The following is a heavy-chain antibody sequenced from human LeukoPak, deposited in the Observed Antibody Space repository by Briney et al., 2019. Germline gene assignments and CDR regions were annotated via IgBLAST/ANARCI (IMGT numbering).Heavy chain of an antibody. V-gene: IGHV4-59*08. Sequence: SETLSLTCTVSDDSISDYYRGWIRQPPGKGLEWIGYIYDSENTNYNPSLKSRVTISVDTSKNQFSLKLSSVTAADTAVYYCSGRSIREGAGYWGQGTLVTVSS. D-gene: IGHD2-21*01. CDR2: IYDSENT. J-gene: IGHJ4*02. CDR3: SGRSIREGAGY. CDR1: DDSISDYY.